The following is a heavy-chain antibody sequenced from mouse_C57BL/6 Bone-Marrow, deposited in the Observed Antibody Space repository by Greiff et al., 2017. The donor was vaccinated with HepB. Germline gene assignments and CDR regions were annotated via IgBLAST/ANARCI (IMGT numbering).Heavy chain of an antibody. D-gene: IGHD4-1*02. J-gene: IGHJ4*01. CDR1: GYTFTTYP. Sequence: VQLVESGAELVKPGASVKMSCTASGYTFTTYPIEWMKQNHGKSLEWIGNFHPYNDDTKYNEKFKGKATLTVEKSSSTVYLELSRLTSDDSAVYYCARGSTGTDYAMDYWGQGTSVTVSS. CDR3: ARGSTGTDYAMDY. CDR2: FHPYNDDT. V-gene: IGHV1-47*01.